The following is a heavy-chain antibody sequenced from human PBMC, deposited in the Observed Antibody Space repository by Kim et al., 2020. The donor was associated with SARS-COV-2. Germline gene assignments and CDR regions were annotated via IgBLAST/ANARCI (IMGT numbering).Heavy chain of an antibody. CDR2: IIPIYETA. V-gene: IGHV1-69*13. CDR1: GDTFSNFA. J-gene: IGHJ4*02. Sequence: SVKVSCKSSGDTFSNFAISWVRQAPGKGLEWMGGIIPIYETANYPQKFQGRVAITADESTTTVHMELSSLTSEDTAVYFCAREGGDVVVTYALEFWGQGTLVTVSS. CDR3: AREGGDVVVTYALEF. D-gene: IGHD2-21*02.